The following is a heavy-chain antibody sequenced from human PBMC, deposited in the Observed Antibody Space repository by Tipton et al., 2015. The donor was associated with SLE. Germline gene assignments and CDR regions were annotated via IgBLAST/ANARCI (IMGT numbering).Heavy chain of an antibody. CDR3: ARASLHHLITSEDY. CDR2: INHSRST. Sequence: TLSLTCAVYDGSFSGYYWTWIRQPPGKGLEWIGEINHSRSTNFRPSLKSRIILSIATSKNQFSLKLTSVTAADTAVYYCARASLHHLITSEDYWSQGTLVTVSS. CDR1: DGSFSGYY. D-gene: IGHD1-20*01. J-gene: IGHJ4*02. V-gene: IGHV4-34*01.